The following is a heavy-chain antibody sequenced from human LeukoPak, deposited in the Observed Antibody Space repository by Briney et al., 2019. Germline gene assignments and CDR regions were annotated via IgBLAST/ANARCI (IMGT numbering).Heavy chain of an antibody. CDR3: AREGDDYGDLPPRD. D-gene: IGHD4-17*01. Sequence: SETLSLTCTVSGGSISSYYWSWIRQPPGKGLEWIGYIYYSGSTNYNPSLKSRVTISVDTSKNQFSLKLSSVTAADTAVYYCAREGDDYGDLPPRDWGQGTLVTASS. CDR2: IYYSGST. V-gene: IGHV4-59*01. J-gene: IGHJ4*02. CDR1: GGSISSYY.